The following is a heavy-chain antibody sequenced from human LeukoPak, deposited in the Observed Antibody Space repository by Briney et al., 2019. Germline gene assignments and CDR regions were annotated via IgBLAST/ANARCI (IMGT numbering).Heavy chain of an antibody. D-gene: IGHD4-17*01. Sequence: GGSLRLSCVASGFTFSNYAMHWVRQTPGKGLEYISGINSNGGSTQYAYSVKGRFTISRENSKHTLYLQMGSLRTEDMAVYYCARAPTVTAESAFGYWGQGTLVTVSS. V-gene: IGHV3-64*01. CDR1: GFTFSNYA. CDR3: ARAPTVTAESAFGY. CDR2: INSNGGST. J-gene: IGHJ4*02.